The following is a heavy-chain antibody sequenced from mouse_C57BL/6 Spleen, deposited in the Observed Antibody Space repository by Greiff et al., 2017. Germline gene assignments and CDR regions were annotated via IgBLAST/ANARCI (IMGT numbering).Heavy chain of an antibody. D-gene: IGHD2-1*01. V-gene: IGHV1-26*01. CDR3: ASSGNFSWFAY. CDR1: GYTFTDYY. CDR2: INPNNGGT. Sequence: EVQLQQSGPELVKPGASVKISCKASGYTFTDYYMNWVKQSHGKSLEWIGDINPNNGGTSYNQKFKGKATLTVDKSSSTAYMELRSLTSEDSAVYYCASSGNFSWFAYWGQGTLVTVSA. J-gene: IGHJ3*01.